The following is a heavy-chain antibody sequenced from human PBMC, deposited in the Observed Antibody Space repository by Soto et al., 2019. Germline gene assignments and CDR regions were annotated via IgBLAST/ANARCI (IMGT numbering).Heavy chain of an antibody. CDR1: GGSINAFY. J-gene: IGHJ6*01. V-gene: IGHV4-30-4*08. CDR2: IYYSGST. CDR3: ARDLLLCFGELARYYYYRMDV. D-gene: IGHD3-10*01. Sequence: SETLSLTCTVSGGSINAFYWSWIRQPPGKGQEWIGYIYYSGSTYYNPSLKSRVTISVDTSKNQFSLKLSSVTAADTAVYYCARDLLLCFGELARYYYYRMDVWGQGTTDTGSA.